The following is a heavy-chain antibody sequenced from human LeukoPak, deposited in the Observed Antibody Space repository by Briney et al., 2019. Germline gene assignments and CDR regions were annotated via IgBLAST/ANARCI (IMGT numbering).Heavy chain of an antibody. V-gene: IGHV3-30*18. CDR1: GFTFSSYG. CDR3: AKDRGDIVVVTAIRATFDY. J-gene: IGHJ4*02. Sequence: GGSLRLSCAASGFTFSSYGMHWVRQAPGKGLEWVAVISYDGSNKYYADSVKGRFAISRDNSKNTLYLQMNSLRAEDTAVYYCAKDRGDIVVVTAIRATFDYWGQGTLVTVSS. CDR2: ISYDGSNK. D-gene: IGHD2-21*02.